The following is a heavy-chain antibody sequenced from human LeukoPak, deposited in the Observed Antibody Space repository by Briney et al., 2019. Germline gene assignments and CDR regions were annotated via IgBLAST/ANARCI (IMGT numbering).Heavy chain of an antibody. CDR1: GFTFSSYG. CDR3: ANIAVAGQDYYGMDV. V-gene: IGHV3-30*18. D-gene: IGHD6-19*01. J-gene: IGHJ6*02. Sequence: GRSLSLSCAASGFTFSSYGMHWVRQAPGKGLEWVAVISYDGSNKYYADSVKGRFTISRDNSKNTLYLQMNSLRAEDTAVYYCANIAVAGQDYYGMDVWGQGTTVTVSS. CDR2: ISYDGSNK.